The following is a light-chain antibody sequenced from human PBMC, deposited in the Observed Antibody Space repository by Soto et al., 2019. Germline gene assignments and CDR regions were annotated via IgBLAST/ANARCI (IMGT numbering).Light chain of an antibody. CDR2: QAS. J-gene: IGKJ1*01. CDR3: QQYSSHST. V-gene: IGKV1-5*03. Sequence: DIQMTQSPSTLSASVGARVPITCRASQSTSSYLAWYQQKPGKAPKLLIYQASSLENGVPSRFSGSGSGTEFSLTTSSLQPDDFATYYCQQYSSHSTFGQGTKVDIK. CDR1: QSTSSY.